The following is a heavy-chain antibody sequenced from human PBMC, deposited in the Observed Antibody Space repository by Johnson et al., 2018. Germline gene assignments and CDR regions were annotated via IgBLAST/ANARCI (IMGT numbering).Heavy chain of an antibody. J-gene: IGHJ3*02. Sequence: VQLQESGGGLVQPGRSLRLSCTASGFTFGDDAMSWIRQAPGKGLEWVANIKQDGSEKYYVDSVKGRFTISRDNAKNSLYLQMNSLRAEDTAVYYCAREGGSGACDIWGPGTMVTVSS. D-gene: IGHD3-16*01. CDR2: IKQDGSEK. V-gene: IGHV3-7*01. CDR1: GFTFGDDA. CDR3: AREGGSGACDI.